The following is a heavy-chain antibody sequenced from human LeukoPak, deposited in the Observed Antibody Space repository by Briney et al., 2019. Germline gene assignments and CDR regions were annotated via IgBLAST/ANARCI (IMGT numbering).Heavy chain of an antibody. CDR2: ITSSSTV. J-gene: IGHJ4*02. V-gene: IGHV3-48*04. CDR1: GFTFSNYS. D-gene: IGHD2-15*01. CDR3: ARDYCSGPKCYFIDY. Sequence: GGSLRLSCAASGFTFSNYSMNWVRQAPGKGLEWVSYITSSSTVYYAGSVKGRFAISRDNAKNSLFLQMNSLRAEDTAVYYCARDYCSGPKCYFIDYWGQGALVTVSS.